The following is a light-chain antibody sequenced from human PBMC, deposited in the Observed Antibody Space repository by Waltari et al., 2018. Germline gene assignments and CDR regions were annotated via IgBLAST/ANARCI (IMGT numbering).Light chain of an antibody. CDR3: QSFDSNVRGGVV. CDR2: GNN. Sequence: QSILTQPTSVSGAPGQRVTISCTGSSSNIGAGHDVHWYQAFPGTAPKLLPYGNNNRPSGVPDRCSGSKSGSSASLAINGLQAEDEADYYCQSFDSNVRGGVVFGGGTKVTVL. CDR1: SSNIGAGHD. V-gene: IGLV1-40*01. J-gene: IGLJ3*02.